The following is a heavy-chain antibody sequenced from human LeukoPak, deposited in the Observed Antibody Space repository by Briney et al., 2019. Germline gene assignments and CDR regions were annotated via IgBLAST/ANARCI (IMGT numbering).Heavy chain of an antibody. J-gene: IGHJ4*02. CDR1: GGSISSYY. Sequence: SETLSLTCTVSGGSISSYYWSWIRQPAGKGLEWIGRIYTSGSTNYNPSLKSLVTMSVDTSKNQFSLKLSSVTAADTAVYYCAAGLDYCSSTSCHDFDYWGQGTLVTVSS. CDR3: AAGLDYCSSTSCHDFDY. D-gene: IGHD2-2*01. CDR2: IYTSGST. V-gene: IGHV4-4*07.